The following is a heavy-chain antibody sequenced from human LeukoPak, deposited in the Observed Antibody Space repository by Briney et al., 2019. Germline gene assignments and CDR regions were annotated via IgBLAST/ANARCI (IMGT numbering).Heavy chain of an antibody. CDR1: RHTVSINY. D-gene: IGHD3-16*01. J-gene: IGHJ4*02. Sequence: GGSLRLSCAVSRHTVSINYTTWVRQAPGKGLEWVSVIYSGGGTYYADSVKGRFTISRDNSKNTVYLQMNSLRVEDTTVYYCARSRGTFLPHDYWGQGTLVTVSS. CDR3: ARSRGTFLPHDY. V-gene: IGHV3-66*01. CDR2: IYSGGGT.